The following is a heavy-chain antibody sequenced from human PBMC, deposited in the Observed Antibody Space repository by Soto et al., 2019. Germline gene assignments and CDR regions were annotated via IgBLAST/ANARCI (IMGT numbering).Heavy chain of an antibody. Sequence: QVQLQESGPGLVKPSGTLSLTCAVSGGSISSSNWWSWVRQPPGKGLGWIGEIYHSGSTNYNPSLKSRVTISVEKSKNQFSLKLSSVTAADTAVYYCAKCITALGPIDYWGQGTLVTVSS. CDR2: IYHSGST. CDR1: GGSISSSNW. D-gene: IGHD6-6*01. CDR3: AKCITALGPIDY. J-gene: IGHJ4*02. V-gene: IGHV4-4*02.